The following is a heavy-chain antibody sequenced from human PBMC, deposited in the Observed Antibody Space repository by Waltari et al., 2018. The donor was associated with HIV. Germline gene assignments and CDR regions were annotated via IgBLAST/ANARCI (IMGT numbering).Heavy chain of an antibody. D-gene: IGHD3-3*01. J-gene: IGHJ3*02. CDR2: MYPGDSDT. Sequence: EVQLVQSGAEVNKPGESLKISCKGSGYSFSTYWIGWVRQLPGKGLEWMGIMYPGDSDTRYSPSFQGQVTISADKSISTAYLQWSSLKASDTAMYYCARGGVYDFWSGYYSKGIGAFDIWGQGTMVTVSS. V-gene: IGHV5-51*01. CDR1: GYSFSTYW. CDR3: ARGGVYDFWSGYYSKGIGAFDI.